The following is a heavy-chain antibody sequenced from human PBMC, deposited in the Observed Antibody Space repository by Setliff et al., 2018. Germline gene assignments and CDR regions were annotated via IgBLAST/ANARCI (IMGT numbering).Heavy chain of an antibody. D-gene: IGHD2-15*01. CDR3: ARGAPGRYCSGGSCSYFDY. CDR1: GYTFTSYD. J-gene: IGHJ4*02. V-gene: IGHV1-8*01. Sequence: ASVKVSCKASGYTFTSYDINWVRQATGQGLEWMGWMNPTSGNTGYAQRFQGRVTMTRNTSISTAYKELSSLRSEDTAVYYCARGAPGRYCSGGSCSYFDYWGQGILVTVSS. CDR2: MNPTSGNT.